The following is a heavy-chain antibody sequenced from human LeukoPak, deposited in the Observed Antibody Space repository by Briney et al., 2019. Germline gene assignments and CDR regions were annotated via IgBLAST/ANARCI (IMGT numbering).Heavy chain of an antibody. Sequence: QPGGSLRLSCAASGFTFTTYTFNWVRQAPGQGLEWVSGVSQDGRITQYTDSVKGRFTISRDNSKDTIYLQMSSLRVEDTAIYYCVKARVPDGVWSFDYWGQGSLVIVSS. CDR2: VSQDGRIT. CDR1: GFTFTTYT. CDR3: VKARVPDGVWSFDY. J-gene: IGHJ4*02. D-gene: IGHD2-8*02. V-gene: IGHV3-23*01.